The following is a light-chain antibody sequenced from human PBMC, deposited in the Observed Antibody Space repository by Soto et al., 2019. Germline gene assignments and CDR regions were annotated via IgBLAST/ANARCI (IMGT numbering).Light chain of an antibody. CDR3: QQYGSSPIT. J-gene: IGKJ5*01. Sequence: EIVMTQSPATLSLSPGERATLSCRASRRINLNLAWYQQKPGQAPRLLIYSASIRATGIPARFTGSGSGTDFTLTISRLEPDDSAVYYCQQYGSSPITFGQGTRREIK. V-gene: IGKV3-15*01. CDR1: RRINLN. CDR2: SAS.